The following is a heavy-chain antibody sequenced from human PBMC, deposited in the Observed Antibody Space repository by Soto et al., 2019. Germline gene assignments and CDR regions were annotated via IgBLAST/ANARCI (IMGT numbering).Heavy chain of an antibody. Sequence: GGSLRLSCAASGFTFSSYAMSWVRQAPGRGLEWVSFIRSKGYGGTTEYAASVKGRFTISRDDSKSIAYLQMNSLKTEDTAVYYCTRDEGIYGGYNTFDYWGQGIQVTVSS. CDR1: GFTFSSYA. CDR2: IRSKGYGGTT. CDR3: TRDEGIYGGYNTFDY. V-gene: IGHV3-49*04. J-gene: IGHJ4*02. D-gene: IGHD5-12*01.